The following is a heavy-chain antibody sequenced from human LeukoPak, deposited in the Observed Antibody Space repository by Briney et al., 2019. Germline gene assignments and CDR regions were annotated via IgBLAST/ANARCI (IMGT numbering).Heavy chain of an antibody. CDR2: IYYSGST. Sequence: KPSETLSLTCTVSGGSISSYYWSWIRQPPGKGLEWIGYIYYSGSTNYNPSLKSRVTISVDTSKNQFSLKLSSVTAADTAVYYCARVGYYDFWSGLDFDIWGQGTMVTVSS. CDR3: ARVGYYDFWSGLDFDI. D-gene: IGHD3-3*01. J-gene: IGHJ3*02. CDR1: GGSISSYY. V-gene: IGHV4-59*01.